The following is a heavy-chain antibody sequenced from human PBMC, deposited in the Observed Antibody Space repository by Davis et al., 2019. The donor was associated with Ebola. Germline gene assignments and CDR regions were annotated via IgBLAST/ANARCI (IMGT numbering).Heavy chain of an antibody. Sequence: ASVKVSCKASGYTFTGYYMHWVRQAPGQGLEWMGWISAYNGNTNYAQKLQGRVTMTTDTSTSTAYMELRSLRSDDTAVYYCAGSGSTTYFDYWGQGTLVTVSS. D-gene: IGHD1-26*01. J-gene: IGHJ4*02. V-gene: IGHV1-18*04. CDR1: GYTFTGYY. CDR2: ISAYNGNT. CDR3: AGSGSTTYFDY.